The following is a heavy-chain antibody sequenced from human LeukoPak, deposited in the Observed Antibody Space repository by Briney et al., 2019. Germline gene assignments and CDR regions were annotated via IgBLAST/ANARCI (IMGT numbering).Heavy chain of an antibody. CDR2: INHSGST. D-gene: IGHD2-2*02. Sequence: PSETLSLTCAVYGGSFSGYYWSWIRQPPGKGLEWIGEINHSGSTNYNPSLKSRVTISVDTSKNQFSLKLSSVTAADTAVYYCARGSPIQTSPFDYWGQGTLVTVSS. J-gene: IGHJ4*02. CDR1: GGSFSGYY. V-gene: IGHV4-34*01. CDR3: ARGSPIQTSPFDY.